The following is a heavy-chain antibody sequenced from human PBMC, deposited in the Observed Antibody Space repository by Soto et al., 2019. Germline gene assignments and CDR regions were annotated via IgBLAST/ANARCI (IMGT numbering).Heavy chain of an antibody. CDR1: GGSISSGNYY. CDR2: ISYSGST. D-gene: IGHD1-7*01. Sequence: SETLSLTCTVSGGSISSGNYYWSWIRQPPGKGLEWIGFISYSGSTYYNASLKSRVTISVDTSKNQFSLNLSFVTAADTAVYYCATMGTPATGLYYFDYWGQGTLVTVS. CDR3: ATMGTPATGLYYFDY. J-gene: IGHJ4*02. V-gene: IGHV4-30-4*01.